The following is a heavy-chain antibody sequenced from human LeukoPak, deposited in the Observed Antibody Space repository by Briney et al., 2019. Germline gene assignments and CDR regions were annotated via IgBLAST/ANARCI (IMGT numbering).Heavy chain of an antibody. D-gene: IGHD5-24*01. CDR3: AKGRWLQLDDYYYGMDV. Sequence: PGGSLRLSCAASGFTFDDYGMHWVRQAPGKGLEWVAVISYDGSNKYYADSVKGRFTISRDNSKNTLYLQMNSLRAEDTAVYYCAKGRWLQLDDYYYGMDVWGQGTTVTVSS. CDR1: GFTFDDYG. CDR2: ISYDGSNK. J-gene: IGHJ6*02. V-gene: IGHV3-30*18.